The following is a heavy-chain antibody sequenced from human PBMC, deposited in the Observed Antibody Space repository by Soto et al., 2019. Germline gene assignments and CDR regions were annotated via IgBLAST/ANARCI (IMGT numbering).Heavy chain of an antibody. CDR2: IYYSGST. CDR3: AREGVSSSWYNYYGMDV. V-gene: IGHV4-59*01. Sequence: SETLSLTCTVSGGSISSSYWSWIRQPPGKGLEWIGYIYYSGSTNYNPSLKSRVTISVDTSKNQFSLKLSSVTAADTAVYYCAREGVSSSWYNYYGMDVWGQGTTVTVSS. D-gene: IGHD6-13*01. CDR1: GGSISSSY. J-gene: IGHJ6*02.